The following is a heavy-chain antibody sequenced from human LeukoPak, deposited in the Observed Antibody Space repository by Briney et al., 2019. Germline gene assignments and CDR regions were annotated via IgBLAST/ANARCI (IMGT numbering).Heavy chain of an antibody. D-gene: IGHD6-13*01. CDR2: IRYDGSNK. Sequence: GGSLRLSCAASGFTFSSYGMHWVRQAPGKGLEWVAFIRYDGSNKYYADSVKGRFTISRDNSKNTLYLQMGSLRAEDMAVYYCARQGGQQLVRGYYYYYMDVWGKGTTVTVSS. V-gene: IGHV3-30*02. CDR1: GFTFSSYG. CDR3: ARQGGQQLVRGYYYYYMDV. J-gene: IGHJ6*03.